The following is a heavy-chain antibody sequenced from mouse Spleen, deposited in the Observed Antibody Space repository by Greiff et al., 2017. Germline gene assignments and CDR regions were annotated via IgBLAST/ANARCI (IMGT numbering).Heavy chain of an antibody. J-gene: IGHJ2*01. CDR2: INPSTGGT. V-gene: IGHV1-42*01. CDR3: ASPHYYRYDTFDY. D-gene: IGHD2-14*01. CDR1: GYSFTGYY. Sequence: VQLQQSGPELVKPGASVKISCKASGYSFTGYYMNWVKQSPEKSLEWIGEINPSTGGTTYNQKFKAKATLTVDKSSSTAYMQLKSLTSEDSAVYYCASPHYYRYDTFDYWGQGTTLTVSS.